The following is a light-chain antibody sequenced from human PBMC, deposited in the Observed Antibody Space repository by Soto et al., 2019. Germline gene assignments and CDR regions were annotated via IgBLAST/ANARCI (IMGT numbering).Light chain of an antibody. CDR1: QSVSNNY. Sequence: EIVLTQSPATLSLSPGERATLSCRASQSVSNNYLAWYQQKPGQAPRLLIYGASNRATGIPDRFSGSGSGTDFTLTISRLEPEDFAVYYCQQRSNWPPLTFGGGTKVDIK. V-gene: IGKV3D-20*02. CDR3: QQRSNWPPLT. CDR2: GAS. J-gene: IGKJ4*01.